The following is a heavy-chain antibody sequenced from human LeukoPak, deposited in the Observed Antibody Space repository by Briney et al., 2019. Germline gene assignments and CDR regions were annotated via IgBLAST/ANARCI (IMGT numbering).Heavy chain of an antibody. J-gene: IGHJ4*02. CDR2: IYYSGRT. CDR1: GGSISSYY. V-gene: IGHV4-59*01. D-gene: IGHD6-13*01. Sequence: SETLSLTCTVSGGSISSYYWSWIRQPPGKGLEWIGYIYYSGRTNYNPSLKSRVTISVDTSKNQFSLKLSSVTAADTAVYYCARGSIAAAGLDYWGQGTLVTVSS. CDR3: ARGSIAAAGLDY.